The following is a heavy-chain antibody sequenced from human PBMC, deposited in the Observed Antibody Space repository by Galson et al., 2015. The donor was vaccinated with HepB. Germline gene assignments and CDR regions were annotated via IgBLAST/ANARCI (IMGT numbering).Heavy chain of an antibody. V-gene: IGHV3-53*01. CDR1: GFSVSNNY. D-gene: IGHD3-10*01. CDR2: FYSGGST. Sequence: SLRLSCAASGFSVSNNYMSWVRQAPGQGLEWVSAFYSGGSTYYTGSVKGRFTISRDNSKNTLYLQMNSLRAEDTAVYYCGRAYYYGSGSYYHPSEPFDYWGQGTLVTVSS. CDR3: GRAYYYGSGSYYHPSEPFDY. J-gene: IGHJ4*02.